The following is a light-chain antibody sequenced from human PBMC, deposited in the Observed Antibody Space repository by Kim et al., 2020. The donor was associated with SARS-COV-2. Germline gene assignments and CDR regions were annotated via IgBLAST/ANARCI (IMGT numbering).Light chain of an antibody. V-gene: IGLV2-14*03. CDR1: SSDVGGYNY. CDR2: DVS. Sequence: QSVLTQPASVSGSPGQSITISCTGTSSDVGGYNYVYWYQQHTGKAPKIMIYDVSNRPSGVSNRFSGSKSGNTASLTISGLQAEDEADYYCSSYTSSSTNVFGTGTKLTVL. J-gene: IGLJ1*01. CDR3: SSYTSSSTNV.